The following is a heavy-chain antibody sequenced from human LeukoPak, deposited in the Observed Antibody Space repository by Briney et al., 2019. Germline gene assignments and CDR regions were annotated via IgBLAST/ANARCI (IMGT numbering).Heavy chain of an antibody. CDR1: GFTFSSYG. CDR3: AKDLREVTPNRFDF. CDR2: ISGSGGTT. J-gene: IGHJ4*02. Sequence: GGSLGLSCAASGFTFSSYGMSWVRQAPGKGLQWVSGISGSGGTTYYVDSVKGRFTISRDNSKNTLYLQMNSLRAEDTAVYYCAKDLREVTPNRFDFWGQGILVTVSS. D-gene: IGHD2-21*02. V-gene: IGHV3-23*01.